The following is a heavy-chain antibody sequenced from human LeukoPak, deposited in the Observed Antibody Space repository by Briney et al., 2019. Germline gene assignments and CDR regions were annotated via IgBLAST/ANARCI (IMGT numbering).Heavy chain of an antibody. D-gene: IGHD2-15*01. V-gene: IGHV3-30-3*01. CDR3: AKDYPPSGRPRYTFDY. Sequence: GRSLRLSCAASGFTFSSYAMHWVRQAPGKGLEWVAVISYDGSNKYYADSMKGRFTISRDNSKNTLYLQMNSLRAEDTAVYYCAKDYPPSGRPRYTFDYWGQGTLVTVSS. CDR2: ISYDGSNK. J-gene: IGHJ4*02. CDR1: GFTFSSYA.